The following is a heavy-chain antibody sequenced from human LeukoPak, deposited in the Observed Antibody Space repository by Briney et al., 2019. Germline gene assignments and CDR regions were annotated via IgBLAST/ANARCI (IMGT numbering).Heavy chain of an antibody. CDR2: IYYSGST. Sequence: SETLSLTCTVSGGSISSYYWSWIRQPPGKGLEWIGYIYYSGSTNYNPSLKSRVTISVDTSKNQFSLKLSSVTAADTAVYYCARDSGTTGEVRFDPWGQGTLVTVSS. J-gene: IGHJ5*02. CDR1: GGSISSYY. V-gene: IGHV4-59*01. D-gene: IGHD3-10*01. CDR3: ARDSGTTGEVRFDP.